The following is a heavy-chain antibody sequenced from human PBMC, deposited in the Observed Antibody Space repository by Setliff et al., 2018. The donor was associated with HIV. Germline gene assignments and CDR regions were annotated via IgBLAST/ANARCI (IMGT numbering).Heavy chain of an antibody. D-gene: IGHD6-19*01. CDR1: GFPFSSHG. CDR2: IQYDGNTK. Sequence: HPGGSLRLSCVPSGFPFSSHGMHWVRQAAGKGLEWIAFIQYDGNTKEYAESVRGRFTISRDNSKNTLFLQMNSLTVDDTAVYYCLTDERPGSGWGGSWGQGTLVTVSS. J-gene: IGHJ5*02. V-gene: IGHV3-30*02. CDR3: LTDERPGSGWGGS.